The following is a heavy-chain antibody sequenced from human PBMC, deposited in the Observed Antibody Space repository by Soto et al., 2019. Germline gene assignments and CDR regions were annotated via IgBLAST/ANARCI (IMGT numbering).Heavy chain of an antibody. V-gene: IGHV1-69*12. D-gene: IGHD2-21*01. CDR2: IVPMFAAT. Sequence: QVLLVQSGAEVKKPGSSVRVSCKTSGGTFSSFAISWVRLAPGQGLEWMGVIVPMFAATTYAQKFQGRVSITAEESTRTAYMELSRLRSDDTVVYYCARDRVMRGNAYYYCMDVWGQGTTVTVSS. CDR1: GGTFSSFA. J-gene: IGHJ6*02. CDR3: ARDRVMRGNAYYYCMDV.